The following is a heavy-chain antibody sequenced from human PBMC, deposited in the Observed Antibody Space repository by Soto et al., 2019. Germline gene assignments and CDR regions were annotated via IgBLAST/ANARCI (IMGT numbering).Heavy chain of an antibody. J-gene: IGHJ6*02. Sequence: PGESLKISCNGSGYSFTIYCISWVLQMPGKGLDWMGRIDPSDSYTNYSPSFQGHVTISADKSISTAYLQWSSLKASDTAMYYCARRGIVVVPAAIGPGSYYYGMDVWGQGTTVTVSS. CDR1: GYSFTIYC. D-gene: IGHD2-2*01. CDR3: ARRGIVVVPAAIGPGSYYYGMDV. CDR2: IDPSDSYT. V-gene: IGHV5-10-1*01.